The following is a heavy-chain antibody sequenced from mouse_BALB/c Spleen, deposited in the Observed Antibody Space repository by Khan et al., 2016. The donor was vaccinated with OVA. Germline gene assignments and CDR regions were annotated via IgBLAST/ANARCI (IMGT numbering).Heavy chain of an antibody. J-gene: IGHJ4*01. V-gene: IGHV1-4*01. CDR3: ARRTTVYAMDY. Sequence: QVQLKQSGAELARPGASVKMSCKASGYTFTSNTMHWVKQRPGQGLEWIGYINPSRGFTNFNQKFKDKATLTADKSSSTAYMQLSSLTSEDSAVFYCARRTTVYAMDYWGQGTSVTVSS. D-gene: IGHD1-1*01. CDR2: INPSRGFT. CDR1: GYTFTSNT.